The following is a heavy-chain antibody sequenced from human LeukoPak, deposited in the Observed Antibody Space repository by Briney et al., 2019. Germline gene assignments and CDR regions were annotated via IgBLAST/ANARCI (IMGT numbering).Heavy chain of an antibody. Sequence: GASVKVSXKASGDTFTNYYLHWVRQAPGQGLEWMGIITPNGGSTSFLQEFQGRVTITRDTSTSTVYMELSSLKSEDTAVYYCAALGGGEHSYFDYWGQGTLVTVSS. D-gene: IGHD1/OR15-1a*01. J-gene: IGHJ4*02. CDR2: ITPNGGST. CDR1: GDTFTNYY. V-gene: IGHV1-46*01. CDR3: AALGGGEHSYFDY.